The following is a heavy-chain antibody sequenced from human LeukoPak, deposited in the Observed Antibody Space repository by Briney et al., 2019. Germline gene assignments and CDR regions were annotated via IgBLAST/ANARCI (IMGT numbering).Heavy chain of an antibody. Sequence: GGSLRLSCAASGFTFSSYSMNWVRQAPGKGLEWVSYISSSSSTIYYADSVKGRFTISRDNAKNSLYLQMNSLRAEDTAVYYCARGRAYYDFWSGYYPFDYWGQGTLVTVSS. CDR3: ARGRAYYDFWSGYYPFDY. J-gene: IGHJ4*02. CDR1: GFTFSSYS. D-gene: IGHD3-3*01. V-gene: IGHV3-48*01. CDR2: ISSSSSTI.